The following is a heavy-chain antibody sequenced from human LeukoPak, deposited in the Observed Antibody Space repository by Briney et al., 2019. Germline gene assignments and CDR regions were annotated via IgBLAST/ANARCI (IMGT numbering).Heavy chain of an antibody. CDR1: GGSISSYY. V-gene: IGHV4-59*01. CDR3: ARDRIAAAVPLYYYYGMDV. J-gene: IGHJ6*02. D-gene: IGHD6-13*01. CDR2: IYYSGST. Sequence: PSETLSLTCTVSGGSISSYYWSWIRQAPGKGLAWTGYIYYSGSTNYNPSLKSRVTISVDTSKNQFSLKLSSVTAADTAVYYCARDRIAAAVPLYYYYGMDVWGQGTTVTVSS.